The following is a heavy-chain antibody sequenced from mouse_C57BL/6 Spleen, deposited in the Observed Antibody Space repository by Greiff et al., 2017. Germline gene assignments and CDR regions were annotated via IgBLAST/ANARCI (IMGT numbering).Heavy chain of an antibody. Sequence: VQLQQSGAELVKPGASVKISCKASGYAFSSYWMNWVKQRPGKGLEWIGQIYPGDGDTNYNGKFKGKATLTADKSSSTAYMQLSSLTSEDSAVYFCVRGDYDYAMDYWGQGTSVTVSS. V-gene: IGHV1-80*01. D-gene: IGHD2-4*01. CDR2: IYPGDGDT. J-gene: IGHJ4*01. CDR3: VRGDYDYAMDY. CDR1: GYAFSSYW.